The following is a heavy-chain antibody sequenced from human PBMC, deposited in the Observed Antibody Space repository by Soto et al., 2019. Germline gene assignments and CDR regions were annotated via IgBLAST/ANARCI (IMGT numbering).Heavy chain of an antibody. CDR2: MNPNSGNT. J-gene: IGHJ4*02. V-gene: IGHV1-8*01. D-gene: IGHD3-22*01. CDR1: GYTFTSYD. CDR3: ARDRVRYYDSSGPSKTYYFDY. Sequence: ASVKVSCKASGYTFTSYDINWVRQATGQGLEWMGWMNPNSGNTGYAQKFQGRVTMTRDASTSTAYMELSSLRSEDTAVYYCARDRVRYYDSSGPSKTYYFDYWGQGTLVTVSS.